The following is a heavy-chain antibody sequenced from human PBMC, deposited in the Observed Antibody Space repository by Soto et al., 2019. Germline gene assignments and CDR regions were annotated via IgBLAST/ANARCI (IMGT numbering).Heavy chain of an antibody. D-gene: IGHD4-17*01. CDR2: IIPIFGTA. V-gene: IGHV1-69*01. Sequence: QVQLVQSGAEVKKPGSSVKVSYKPSGGTFSSYAISWVRQAPGQGLEWMGGIIPIFGTANYAQKFQGRVTITGDESTSTAYMELSSLRSEDTAVDYCARVGHDYGDYRPFDYWGQGTLVTVSS. CDR3: ARVGHDYGDYRPFDY. CDR1: GGTFSSYA. J-gene: IGHJ4*02.